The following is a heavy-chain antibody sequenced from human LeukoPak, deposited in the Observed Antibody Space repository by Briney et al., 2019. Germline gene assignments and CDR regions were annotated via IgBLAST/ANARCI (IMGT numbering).Heavy chain of an antibody. CDR2: IYYGGST. V-gene: IGHV4-59*01. CDR1: GGSISSYY. J-gene: IGHJ5*02. Sequence: SETLSLTCTVSGGSISSYYWSWIRQPPGKGLEWIGYIYYGGSTNYNPSLKSRVTISVDTSKNQFSLKLSSVTAADTAVYYCARELGSGWYSNWFDPWGQGTLVTVSS. D-gene: IGHD6-19*01. CDR3: ARELGSGWYSNWFDP.